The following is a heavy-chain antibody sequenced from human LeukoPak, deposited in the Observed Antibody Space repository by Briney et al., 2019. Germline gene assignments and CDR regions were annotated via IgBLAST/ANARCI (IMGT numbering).Heavy chain of an antibody. D-gene: IGHD2-15*01. J-gene: IGHJ6*02. Sequence: PGGSLRLSCAASGFTFSNAWMSWVRQAPGKGLEWVSSISGGSTYYADSRKGRFTISRDNSKNTLHLQMNSLRAEDTAVYYCARLRYYAMDVWGQGTTVTVSS. CDR2: ISGGST. CDR1: GFTFSNAW. CDR3: ARLRYYAMDV. V-gene: IGHV3-38-3*01.